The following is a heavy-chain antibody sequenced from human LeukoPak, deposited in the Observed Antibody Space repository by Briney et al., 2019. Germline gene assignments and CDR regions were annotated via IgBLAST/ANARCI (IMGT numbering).Heavy chain of an antibody. V-gene: IGHV3-48*03. CDR1: GFTFSSYE. CDR3: ARASYYYDSSGYYGSFDY. Sequence: QTGGSLRLSCAASGFTFSSYEMNWVRQAPGKGLEWVSYISSSGSTIYYADSVKGRFTISRDNAKNSLYLQMNSLRAEDTAVYYCARASYYYDSSGYYGSFDYWGQGTLVTVSS. J-gene: IGHJ4*02. CDR2: ISSSGSTI. D-gene: IGHD3-22*01.